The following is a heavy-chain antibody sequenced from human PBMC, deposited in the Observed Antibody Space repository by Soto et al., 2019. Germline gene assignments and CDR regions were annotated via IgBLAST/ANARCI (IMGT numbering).Heavy chain of an antibody. J-gene: IGHJ4*02. V-gene: IGHV4-4*02. CDR2: VYRTGST. CDR3: ARARATIAAAAIFDC. CDR1: GGSISTSNW. Sequence: QVQLQKSGPGLVKPSGTLSLTCAVSGGSISTSNWWSWVRQPPGKGLEWIGEVYRTGSTNYNPSLESRLTISVDKSKNQFSLKLTSVTAADTAVYYCARARATIAAAAIFDCWGQGTLVTVSS. D-gene: IGHD6-13*01.